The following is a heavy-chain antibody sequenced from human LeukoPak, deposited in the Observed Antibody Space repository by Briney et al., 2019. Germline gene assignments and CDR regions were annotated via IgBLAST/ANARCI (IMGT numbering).Heavy chain of an antibody. CDR3: ARDRMVRGVIGSEGFDY. CDR1: GFTVSSNY. CDR2: IYSGGST. Sequence: PGGSLRLSCAASGFTVSSNYMSWVRQAPGKGLEGVSVIYSGGSTCYADSVKGRFTISRDNSKNTLYLQMNSLRAEDTAVYYCARDRMVRGVIGSEGFDYWGQGTLVTVSS. V-gene: IGHV3-66*01. J-gene: IGHJ4*02. D-gene: IGHD3-10*01.